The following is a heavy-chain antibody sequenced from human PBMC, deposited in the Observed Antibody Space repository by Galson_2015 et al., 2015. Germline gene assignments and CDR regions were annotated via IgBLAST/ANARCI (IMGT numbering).Heavy chain of an antibody. V-gene: IGHV3-74*01. CDR1: GFTFSSYW. J-gene: IGHJ4*02. Sequence: SLRLSCAASGFTFSSYWMHWVRQAPGKGLVWDSRINSDGSSASYADSVKGRFTISRDNAKNTLYLQMNSLRAEDTAVYYCARVRLVPAGFDYWGQGTLVTVSS. CDR2: INSDGSSA. CDR3: ARVRLVPAGFDY. D-gene: IGHD2-2*01.